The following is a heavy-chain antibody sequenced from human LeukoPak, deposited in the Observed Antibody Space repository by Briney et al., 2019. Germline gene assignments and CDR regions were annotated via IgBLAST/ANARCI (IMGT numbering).Heavy chain of an antibody. V-gene: IGHV3-9*01. CDR3: AKDIHRRSSGWSPYYYYGMDV. D-gene: IGHD6-19*01. J-gene: IGHJ6*02. Sequence: GGSLRLSCAASGFTFSSYAMSWVRQAPGKGLEWVSGISWNSGSIGYGDSVKGRFTISRDNAKNSLYLQMNSLRPEDTALYYCAKDIHRRSSGWSPYYYYGMDVWGQGTTVTVSS. CDR2: ISWNSGSI. CDR1: GFTFSSYA.